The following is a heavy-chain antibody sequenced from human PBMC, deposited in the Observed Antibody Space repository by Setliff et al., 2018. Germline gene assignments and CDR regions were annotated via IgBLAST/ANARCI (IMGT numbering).Heavy chain of an antibody. J-gene: IGHJ4*02. Sequence: PSETLSLTCTVSGGSISSHYWTWIRQPAGKGLEWIGRLYTSGDTNYNPSLKSRVPMSLDTSKNQFSLKPSSVTAADTAVYYCARDRVVVLAGRRGFYFDYWGQGTLVTVSS. CDR2: LYTSGDT. D-gene: IGHD2-15*01. CDR3: ARDRVVVLAGRRGFYFDY. V-gene: IGHV4-4*07. CDR1: GGSISSHY.